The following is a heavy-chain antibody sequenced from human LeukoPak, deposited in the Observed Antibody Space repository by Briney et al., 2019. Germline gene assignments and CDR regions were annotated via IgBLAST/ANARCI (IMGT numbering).Heavy chain of an antibody. CDR1: GFTVSSNH. CDR2: IYSGGST. D-gene: IGHD2-15*01. J-gene: IGHJ4*02. Sequence: GGSLRLSCAASGFTVSSNHMSWVRQAPGKGLEWVSVIYSGGSTYYADSVKGRFTISRDNSKNTLYLQMNSLRAEDTAVYYCAKVAAEAFYFDYWGQGTLVSVSS. V-gene: IGHV3-66*01. CDR3: AKVAAEAFYFDY.